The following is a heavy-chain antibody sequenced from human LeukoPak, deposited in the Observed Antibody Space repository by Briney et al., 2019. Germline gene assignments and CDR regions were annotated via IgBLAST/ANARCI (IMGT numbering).Heavy chain of an antibody. CDR3: ARRSTAMVFYYYYYMDV. J-gene: IGHJ6*03. CDR2: IYYSGRT. D-gene: IGHD5-18*01. Sequence: SETLSLTCTVSGGSISSYYWSWIRQPPGKGLEWIGYIYYSGRTNYNPSLKSRVTISVDTSKNQFSLKLSSVTAADTAVYYCARRSTAMVFYYYYYMDVWGKGTTVTVSS. V-gene: IGHV4-59*08. CDR1: GGSISSYY.